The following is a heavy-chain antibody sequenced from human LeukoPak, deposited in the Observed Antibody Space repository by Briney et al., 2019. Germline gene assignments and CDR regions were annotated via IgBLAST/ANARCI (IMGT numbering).Heavy chain of an antibody. Sequence: SETLSLTCAVYGGSFSDYYWSWIRQPPGKGLEWIGEINHSRSTNYNPSLKSRVTISVDTSNYQFSLRLTSVTAADTAVYYCAREHRHDYNGWYFDLWGRGTLVTVSS. CDR1: GGSFSDYY. J-gene: IGHJ2*01. V-gene: IGHV4-34*01. CDR2: INHSRST. D-gene: IGHD5-24*01. CDR3: AREHRHDYNGWYFDL.